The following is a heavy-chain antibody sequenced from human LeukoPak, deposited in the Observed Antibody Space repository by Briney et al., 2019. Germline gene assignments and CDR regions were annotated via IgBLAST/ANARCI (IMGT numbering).Heavy chain of an antibody. CDR3: ARGVGGPGSSSWKNSYYGMDV. V-gene: IGHV3-30*04. CDR1: GFTFSSYA. D-gene: IGHD6-13*01. CDR2: ISYDGNHK. J-gene: IGHJ6*02. Sequence: PGRSLRLSCAASGFTFSSYAMHWVRQAPGEGLEWVAVISYDGNHKYYADSVKGRFTISRDNSKNTLYLQMNSLRADDTAVYFCARGVGGPGSSSWKNSYYGMDVWGQGTTVTVSS.